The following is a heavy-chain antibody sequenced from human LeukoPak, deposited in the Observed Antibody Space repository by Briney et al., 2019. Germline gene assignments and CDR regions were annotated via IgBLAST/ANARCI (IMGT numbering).Heavy chain of an antibody. CDR1: GYTFTSYY. D-gene: IGHD4-17*01. J-gene: IGHJ5*02. V-gene: IGHV1-46*01. Sequence: ASVKVSCKASGYTFTSYYMHWVRQAPGQGLEWMGIINPSGGSTSYAQKFQGRVTMTRDTSISTAYMELSRLRSDDTAVYYCARQDTTVTTGRDWFDPWGQGTLVTVSS. CDR2: INPSGGST. CDR3: ARQDTTVTTGRDWFDP.